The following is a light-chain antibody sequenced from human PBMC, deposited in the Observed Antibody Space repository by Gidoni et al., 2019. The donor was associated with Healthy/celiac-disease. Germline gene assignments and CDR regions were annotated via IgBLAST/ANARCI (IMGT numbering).Light chain of an antibody. Sequence: DIVLTQSPGTLSLSPGERATLSCRASQSVSSSYLAWYQQKPVQAPRLLIYGASSRATSIPDRFSGSGSGTDFTLTISRLEQEDFAVYYCQQYGNSPRFTFGHGTKVDIK. J-gene: IGKJ3*01. CDR3: QQYGNSPRFT. CDR1: QSVSSSY. CDR2: GAS. V-gene: IGKV3-20*01.